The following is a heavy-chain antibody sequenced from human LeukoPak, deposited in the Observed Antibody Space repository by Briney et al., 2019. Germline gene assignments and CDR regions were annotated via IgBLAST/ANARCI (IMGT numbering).Heavy chain of an antibody. J-gene: IGHJ4*02. CDR2: IRYDGSNK. Sequence: PGGSLRLSCAASGFTFSSYGMHWVRQAPGKGLEWVAFIRYDGSNKYYADSVKGRFTISRDNSKNTLYLQMNSLRAEDTAVYYCAKDAAEYSSPDEFDYWGQGTLVTISS. CDR3: AKDAAEYSSPDEFDY. V-gene: IGHV3-30*02. CDR1: GFTFSSYG. D-gene: IGHD6-6*01.